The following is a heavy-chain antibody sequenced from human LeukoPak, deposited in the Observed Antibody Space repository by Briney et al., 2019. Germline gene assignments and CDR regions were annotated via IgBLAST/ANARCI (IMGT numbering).Heavy chain of an antibody. V-gene: IGHV1-2*02. J-gene: IGHJ5*02. D-gene: IGHD2-15*01. CDR2: INPNSGGT. CDR3: ATTYCSGGSCLFDP. Sequence: ASVKVSCKASGYTFTGYYMHWVRQAPGQGLEWMGWINPNSGGTNYARKFQGRVTMTRDTSISTAYMELSRLRSDDTAVYYCATTYCSGGSCLFDPWGQGTLVTVSS. CDR1: GYTFTGYY.